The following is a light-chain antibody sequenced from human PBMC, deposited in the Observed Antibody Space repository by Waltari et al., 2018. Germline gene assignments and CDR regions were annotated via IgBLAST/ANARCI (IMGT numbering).Light chain of an antibody. CDR1: SSDVGSYYL. CDR2: DVN. J-gene: IGLJ3*02. V-gene: IGLV2-23*02. Sequence: QSALTQPASVSGSPGQSITISCTGSSSDVGSYYLVSWYQHHPGKAPKGIIYDVNKRPSGVTYRFSGSKSGNTASLTISGLQTEDEADYYCCSFAGSSNWVFGGGTKVTVL. CDR3: CSFAGSSNWV.